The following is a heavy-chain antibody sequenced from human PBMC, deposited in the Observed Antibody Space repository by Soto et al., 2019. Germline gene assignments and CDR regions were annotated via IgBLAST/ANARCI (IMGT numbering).Heavy chain of an antibody. CDR3: ARGSLRGGNWYFDL. D-gene: IGHD3-16*01. Sequence: QVQLQQSGPGLVKPSQTLSLTCAISGDSVSRNSATWNWIRQSPSRGLEWLGRTYYRSKWYNDYAVSVKRRITINADTSKNQFSLQLNSVTPEDTAVYYCARGSLRGGNWYFDLWGRGTLVTVSS. V-gene: IGHV6-1*01. CDR2: TYYRSKWYN. CDR1: GDSVSRNSAT. J-gene: IGHJ2*01.